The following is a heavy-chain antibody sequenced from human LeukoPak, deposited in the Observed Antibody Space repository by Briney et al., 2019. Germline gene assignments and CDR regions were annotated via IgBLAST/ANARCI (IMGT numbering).Heavy chain of an antibody. CDR1: GFTFSSYS. J-gene: IGHJ6*02. CDR2: ISSSSSYV. CDR3: ARGVGDYYGMDV. V-gene: IGHV3-21*01. Sequence: GGSLRLSCAASGFTFSSYSMNWVRQAPGKGLEWVSSISSSSSYVYYADSVKGRFTISRDNAKNSLYLQMNSLRAEDTAVYYCARGVGDYYGMDVWGQGTTVTVSS. D-gene: IGHD3-16*01.